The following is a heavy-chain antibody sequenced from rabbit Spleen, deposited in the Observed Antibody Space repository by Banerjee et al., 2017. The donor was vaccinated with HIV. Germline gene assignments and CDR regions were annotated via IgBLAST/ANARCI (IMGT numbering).Heavy chain of an antibody. Sequence: QSLEESGGDLVKPGASLTLTCTASGFSFSSGYYMCWVRQAPGKGLEWIACIYTGSGSASYATWAKGRFTISKTSSTTVDLKMTSLTAADTATYFCARDGYAGYDYGFYFNLWGPGTLVTVS. D-gene: IGHD7-1*01. V-gene: IGHV1S40*01. CDR3: ARDGYAGYDYGFYFNL. CDR1: GFSFSSGYY. J-gene: IGHJ4*01. CDR2: IYTGSGSA.